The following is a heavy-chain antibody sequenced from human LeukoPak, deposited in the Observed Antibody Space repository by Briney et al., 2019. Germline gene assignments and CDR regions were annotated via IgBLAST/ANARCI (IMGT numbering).Heavy chain of an antibody. V-gene: IGHV1-69*05. D-gene: IGHD2-2*01. CDR3: ARSQDIVVVPAAIASVYY. Sequence: SVKVSCKASGGIFSSYAISWVRQAPGQGLEWMGGIIPIFGTANYAQKFQGRVTITTDESTSTAYMELSSLRSEDTAVYYCARSQDIVVVPAAIASVYYWGQGTLVTVSS. J-gene: IGHJ4*02. CDR1: GGIFSSYA. CDR2: IIPIFGTA.